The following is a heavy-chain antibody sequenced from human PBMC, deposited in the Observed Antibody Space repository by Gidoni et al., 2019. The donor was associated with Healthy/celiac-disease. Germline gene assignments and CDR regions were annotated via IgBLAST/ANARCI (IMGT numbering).Heavy chain of an antibody. J-gene: IGHJ6*02. D-gene: IGHD2-15*01. CDR2: IYPGDSDT. Sequence: EVQLVQSGAEVKRPGESLKISCKGSGYSFTSYWLGWVRQMPGKGLEWMGIIYPGDSDTRYSPSFQGQVTISADKSISTAYLQWSSLKASDTAMYYCARRGSGGNSSSLPYYYYGMDVWGQGTTVTVSS. V-gene: IGHV5-51*01. CDR3: ARRGSGGNSSSLPYYYYGMDV. CDR1: GYSFTSYW.